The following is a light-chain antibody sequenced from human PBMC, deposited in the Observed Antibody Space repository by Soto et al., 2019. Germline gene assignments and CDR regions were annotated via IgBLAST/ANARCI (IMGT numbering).Light chain of an antibody. CDR2: DAS. V-gene: IGKV3-20*01. CDR1: QSVNSN. Sequence: EIVLTQSPGTLSLSPGERATLSCRASQSVNSNLAWYQQKTGQAPRLLIFDASSRATGIPDRFSGRGSGTDFTLIINRLAPEDFALYYCQHYSPSPITFGQGTRLEMK. J-gene: IGKJ5*01. CDR3: QHYSPSPIT.